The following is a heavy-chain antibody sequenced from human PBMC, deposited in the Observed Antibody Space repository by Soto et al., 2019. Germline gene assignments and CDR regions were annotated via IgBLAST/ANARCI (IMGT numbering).Heavy chain of an antibody. Sequence: GGSLRLSCAGSGFTFSSYPMSWVRQAPGKGLEWVSAISDSGGSTWYANSVKGRFTISRDNSKNTLYLQMNSLGDKDTAVYYCVRYGASSYYVSWGQGPLVTVSS. D-gene: IGHD1-26*01. CDR3: VRYGASSYYVS. CDR2: ISDSGGST. V-gene: IGHV3-23*01. CDR1: GFTFSSYP. J-gene: IGHJ5*02.